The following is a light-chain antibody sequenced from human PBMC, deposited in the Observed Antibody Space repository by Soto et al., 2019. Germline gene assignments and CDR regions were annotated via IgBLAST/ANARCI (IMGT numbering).Light chain of an antibody. Sequence: QSAPTQPASVSGSPGQSITISCTGTSSDVGGHNYVSWYQHHPRKAPKLMIFGVSNRPSGVSNRFSGSKSGTTASLTISGLQAEDEANYYCSSYTSSNTWVFGGGTQLTVL. CDR2: GVS. V-gene: IGLV2-14*01. J-gene: IGLJ3*02. CDR3: SSYTSSNTWV. CDR1: SSDVGGHNY.